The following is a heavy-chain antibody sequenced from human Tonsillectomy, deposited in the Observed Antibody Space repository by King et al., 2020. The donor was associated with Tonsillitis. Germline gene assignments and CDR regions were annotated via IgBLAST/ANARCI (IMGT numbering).Heavy chain of an antibody. V-gene: IGHV3-7*03. Sequence: QLVQSGGGLVQPGGSLRLSCAASGFTFSSYWMSWVRQATGKGLEWVANIKQDGSEKYYVDSVKGRFTISRDNAKNSLYLQMNSLRAEDTAVYYCARDEAGIFFTPAFDYWGQGTLVTVSS. J-gene: IGHJ4*02. CDR1: GFTFSSYW. CDR3: ARDEAGIFFTPAFDY. CDR2: IKQDGSEK. D-gene: IGHD6-19*01.